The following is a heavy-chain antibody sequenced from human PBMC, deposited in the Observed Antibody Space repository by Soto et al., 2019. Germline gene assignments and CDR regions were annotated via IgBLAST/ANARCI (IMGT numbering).Heavy chain of an antibody. CDR2: IWYDGSNK. CDR3: ARYPNFVVVVPAAIGWFDP. J-gene: IGHJ5*02. V-gene: IGHV3-33*01. Sequence: QVQLVESGGGVVQPGRSLRLSCAASGFTFSSYGMHWVRQAPGKGLEWVAVIWYDGSNKYYADSVKGRFTISRDNSKNTLYLQMNSLRDEDTAVYYCARYPNFVVVVPAAIGWFDPWGQGTLVTVSS. D-gene: IGHD2-2*01. CDR1: GFTFSSYG.